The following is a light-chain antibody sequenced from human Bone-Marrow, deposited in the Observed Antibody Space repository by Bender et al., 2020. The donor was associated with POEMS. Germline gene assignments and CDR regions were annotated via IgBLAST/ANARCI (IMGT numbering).Light chain of an antibody. Sequence: QSVLTQPPSVSGSPGQSVTISCTGTSSDVGGYNSVSWYQHHPGKAPKLMIYGVTKRPSGVPDRFSGSKSGNTASLTISGLQPEDEADYYCSSYAGSHNLAVFGTGTKVTVL. CDR1: SSDVGGYNS. CDR2: GVT. CDR3: SSYAGSHNLAV. J-gene: IGLJ1*01. V-gene: IGLV2-11*01.